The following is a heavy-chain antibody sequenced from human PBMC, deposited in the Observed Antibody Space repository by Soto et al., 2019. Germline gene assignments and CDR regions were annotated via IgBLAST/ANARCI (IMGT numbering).Heavy chain of an antibody. D-gene: IGHD2-8*02. V-gene: IGHV4-34*01. CDR3: ARDKITGLFDY. J-gene: IGHJ4*02. CDR1: GGSFSGYY. Sequence: QVQLQQWGAGLLKPSETLSLTCAVYGGSFSGYYWTWIRQPPGTGLEWIGEINHSGSTNYNPSLTSRVTISVDTSKDQCALKLTSVSAADTAVDYCARDKITGLFDYWGQGTLVTVSS. CDR2: INHSGST.